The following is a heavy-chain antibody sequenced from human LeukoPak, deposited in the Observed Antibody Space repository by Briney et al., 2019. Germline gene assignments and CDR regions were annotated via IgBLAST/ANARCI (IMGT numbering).Heavy chain of an antibody. D-gene: IGHD3-22*01. CDR3: ARDYDSSGYYLDY. CDR1: GFTFSSYS. V-gene: IGHV3-30*03. J-gene: IGHJ4*02. CDR2: ISYDGSNK. Sequence: GGSLRLSCAASGFTFSSYSMNWVRQAPGKGLEWVAVISYDGSNKYYADSVKGRFTISRDNSKNTLYLQMNSLRAEDTAVYYCARDYDSSGYYLDYWGQGTLVTVSS.